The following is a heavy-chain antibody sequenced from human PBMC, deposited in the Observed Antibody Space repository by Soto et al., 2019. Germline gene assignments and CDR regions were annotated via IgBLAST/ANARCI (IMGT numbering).Heavy chain of an antibody. J-gene: IGHJ3*02. CDR2: ISGSGGST. CDR3: AKDLLTYHRNGGGAFDI. D-gene: IGHD1-20*01. CDR1: GFTFSSYA. Sequence: GGSLRLSCAASGFTFSSYAMSWVRQAPGKGLEWVSAISGSGGSTYYADSVKGRFTISRDNSKNTLYLQMNSLRAEDTAVYYCAKDLLTYHRNGGGAFDIGGQGTMVTVSS. V-gene: IGHV3-23*01.